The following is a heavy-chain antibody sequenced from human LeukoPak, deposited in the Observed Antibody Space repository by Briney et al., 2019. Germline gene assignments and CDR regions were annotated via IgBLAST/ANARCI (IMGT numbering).Heavy chain of an antibody. CDR3: ARVRGSYSSDD. V-gene: IGHV3-11*01. CDR2: ISKDGRTV. J-gene: IGHJ4*02. Sequence: GGSLRLSCAASRFTFSDYYMSGIRQAPGKGREGVSFISKDGRTVSYADSVKGQFTISRDNSKNSLYLQMNSLTADDTAVYFCARVRGSYSSDDWGEGTLVTVSS. D-gene: IGHD5-12*01. CDR1: RFTFSDYY.